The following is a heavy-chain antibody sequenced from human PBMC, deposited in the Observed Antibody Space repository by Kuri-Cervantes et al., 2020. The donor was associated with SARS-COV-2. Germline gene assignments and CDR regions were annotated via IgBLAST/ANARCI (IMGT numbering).Heavy chain of an antibody. D-gene: IGHD4-23*01. J-gene: IGHJ6*03. CDR2: IYYSGST. CDR3: ARDADGGNGEDYYYYYMDV. Sequence: SETLSLTCTVSGGSISSSSYYWGWIRQPPGKGLEWIGYIYYSGSTYYNPSLKSRVTISVDTSKNQFSLKLSSVTAADTAVYYCARDADGGNGEDYYYYYMDVWGKGTTVTVSS. CDR1: GGSISSSSYY. V-gene: IGHV4-30-4*08.